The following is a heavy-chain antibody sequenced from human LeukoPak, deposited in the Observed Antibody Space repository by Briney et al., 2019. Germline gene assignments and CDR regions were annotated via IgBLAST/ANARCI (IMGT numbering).Heavy chain of an antibody. Sequence: PGGSLRLSCTASGFTFSRYWMTWVRQAPGKGLEWVANTKEDGSAKYYVDSMKGRFTISRDNAKNSLYLQINSLRAEDTAVYYCARDSPGYGGYSYWGQGTLVTVSS. V-gene: IGHV3-7*04. D-gene: IGHD5-12*01. J-gene: IGHJ4*02. CDR3: ARDSPGYGGYSY. CDR1: GFTFSRYW. CDR2: TKEDGSAK.